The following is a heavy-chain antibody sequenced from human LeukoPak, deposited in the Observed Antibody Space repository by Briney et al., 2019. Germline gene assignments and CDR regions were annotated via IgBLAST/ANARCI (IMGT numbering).Heavy chain of an antibody. Sequence: GGSLRLSCAASGFSFSSYDMSWVRRAPGKGLEWVSGIRTSGDSTYYADSVKGRFTISRDNSRDTLNLQMNSLRAEDTAVYYCAKGLFDSSGYSEHLDYWGQGTQVTVSS. CDR1: GFSFSSYD. D-gene: IGHD3-22*01. V-gene: IGHV3-23*01. CDR2: IRTSGDST. J-gene: IGHJ4*02. CDR3: AKGLFDSSGYSEHLDY.